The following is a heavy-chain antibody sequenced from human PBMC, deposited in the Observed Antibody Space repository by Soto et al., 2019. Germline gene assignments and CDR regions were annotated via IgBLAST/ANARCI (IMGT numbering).Heavy chain of an antibody. CDR1: GFTFSSYG. CDR3: AKDFSSIGLGFKLYYYYYGMDV. CDR2: ISYDGSNK. V-gene: IGHV3-30*18. J-gene: IGHJ6*02. Sequence: GGSLRLSCAASGFTFSSYGMHWVRQAPGKGLEWVAVISYDGSNKYYADSVKGRFTISRDNSKNTLYLQMNSLRAEDTAVYYCAKDFSSIGLGFKLYYYYYGMDVWGQGTTVTVSS.